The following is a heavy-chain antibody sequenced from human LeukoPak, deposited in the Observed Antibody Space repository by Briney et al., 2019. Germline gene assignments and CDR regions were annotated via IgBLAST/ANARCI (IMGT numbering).Heavy chain of an antibody. CDR1: GGGFSSYA. D-gene: IGHD3-22*01. CDR2: IIPIFGIA. V-gene: IGHV1-69*04. Sequence: SVNVSCKPSGGGFSSYAISWVRQAPGQGLEWMGRIIPIFGIANYAQNFQGRVTITADKSTSTAYMELSSLRSEDTAVYYCARDPTDYYDSSGYYSHWFDPWGQGTLVTVSS. CDR3: ARDPTDYYDSSGYYSHWFDP. J-gene: IGHJ5*02.